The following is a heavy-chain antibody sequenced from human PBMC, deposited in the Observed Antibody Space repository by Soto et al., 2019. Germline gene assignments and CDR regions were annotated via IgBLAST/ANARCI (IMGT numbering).Heavy chain of an antibody. Sequence: QVQLVQSGAEVKKPGASVKVSCKASGYTFTSYGISWVRQAPGQGLEWMGWISAYNGNTNYAQKLQGRVTMTTDTSTSTAYMELRRLRSDDTAVYYCARAPNYYGSGSYSGRDNWFDPWGQGTLVTVSS. D-gene: IGHD3-10*01. V-gene: IGHV1-18*04. J-gene: IGHJ5*02. CDR3: ARAPNYYGSGSYSGRDNWFDP. CDR1: GYTFTSYG. CDR2: ISAYNGNT.